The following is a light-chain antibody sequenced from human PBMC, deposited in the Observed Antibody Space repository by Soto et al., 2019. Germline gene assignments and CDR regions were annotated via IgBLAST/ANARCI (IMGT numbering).Light chain of an antibody. CDR3: QQYNNWPPSWT. CDR2: GAS. V-gene: IGKV3-15*01. Sequence: EIVMTQSPATLSVSPGERATLSCRASQSVSSNLAWYQQKHDQAPRLLIFGASTRATGIPARFSGSGSGTEFTLTISSLQSEDFAVYYCQQYNNWPPSWTFGQGTKVEIK. CDR1: QSVSSN. J-gene: IGKJ1*01.